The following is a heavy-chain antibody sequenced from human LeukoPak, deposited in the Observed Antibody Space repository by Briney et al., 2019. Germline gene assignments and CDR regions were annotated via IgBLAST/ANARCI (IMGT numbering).Heavy chain of an antibody. CDR1: GFTFDDYS. D-gene: IGHD6-13*01. Sequence: GGSLGLSCAASGFTFDDYSMHWVRQAPGKGLEWVALISGDGTTTHFADSVKGRFTISRDNSRNSLYLQMNSLRPEDTALYYCAKKSGAPANFDYWGQGTLVTVSS. V-gene: IGHV3-43*01. J-gene: IGHJ4*02. CDR2: ISGDGTTT. CDR3: AKKSGAPANFDY.